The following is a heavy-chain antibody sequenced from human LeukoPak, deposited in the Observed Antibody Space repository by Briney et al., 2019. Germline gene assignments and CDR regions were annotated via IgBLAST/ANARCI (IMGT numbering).Heavy chain of an antibody. Sequence: RASVKVSCKASGYAFTSYYMHWVRQAPGQGLEWMGIINPSGGSRSYAQKFQGRVTMTRDTSTSTVYVELSSLRSEDTAVYYCARGSIVGAKTLGFGAFDIWGQGTMVTVSS. CDR1: GYAFTSYY. CDR3: ARGSIVGAKTLGFGAFDI. CDR2: INPSGGSR. J-gene: IGHJ3*02. D-gene: IGHD1-26*01. V-gene: IGHV1-46*01.